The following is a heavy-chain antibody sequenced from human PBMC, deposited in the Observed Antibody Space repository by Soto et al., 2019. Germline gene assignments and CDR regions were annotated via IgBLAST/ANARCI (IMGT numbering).Heavy chain of an antibody. D-gene: IGHD3-10*01. V-gene: IGHV4-39*02. CDR1: GGSISSGSYS. CDR3: AREGPGGSGSYYNVKSYYYYYGMDV. Sequence: SETLSLTCSVSGGSISSGSYSWGWIRQPPGKGLEWIGTIYYIGNPYYTPSLKSRLTISVDTSKNQLSLKLSSVTAADTAVYYCAREGPGGSGSYYNVKSYYYYYGMDVWGQGTTVTVSS. J-gene: IGHJ6*02. CDR2: IYYIGNP.